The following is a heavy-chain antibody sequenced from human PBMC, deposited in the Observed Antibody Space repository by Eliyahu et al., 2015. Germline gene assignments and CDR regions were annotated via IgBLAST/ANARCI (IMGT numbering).Heavy chain of an antibody. CDR3: AKLSRVVVISPDAFDI. Sequence: EVQLLESGGGLVQPGGSLXXSCXAXGFTXXSYAXSWVRQAPGKGLEGVSAISGSGGGTYYADSVKGRLTISRDNSKNTLYLQMNSLRAEDTAVYYCAKLSRVVVISPDAFDIWGQGTMVTVSP. CDR2: ISGSGGGT. J-gene: IGHJ3*02. D-gene: IGHD3-22*01. V-gene: IGHV3-23*01. CDR1: GFTXXSYA.